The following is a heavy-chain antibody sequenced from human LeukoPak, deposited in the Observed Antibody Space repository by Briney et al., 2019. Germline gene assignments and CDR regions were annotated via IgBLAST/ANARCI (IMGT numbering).Heavy chain of an antibody. D-gene: IGHD5-12*01. V-gene: IGHV3-48*03. CDR1: GFTFDDYG. J-gene: IGHJ4*02. CDR2: ISSSGRSI. Sequence: GGSLRLSCAVSGFTFDDYGMSWVRQAPGKGPEWISYISSSGRSIYYADSVKGRFTISRDNAKNSVYLQMNSLRVEDTAIYYCAKEDIAGNGFPFDSWGQGTMVTVSS. CDR3: AKEDIAGNGFPFDS.